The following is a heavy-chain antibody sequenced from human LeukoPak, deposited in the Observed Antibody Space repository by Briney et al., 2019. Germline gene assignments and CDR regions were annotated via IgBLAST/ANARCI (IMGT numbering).Heavy chain of an antibody. Sequence: GGSLRLSCAASGFTFSSYWMNWVRQAPGKGLEWVSSISSSSCYIYYADSVKGRFTISRDNAKNSLYLQMNSLRAEDTAVYYCAREPSGYDAFDIWGQGTMVTVSS. D-gene: IGHD2-15*01. J-gene: IGHJ3*02. CDR2: ISSSSCYI. CDR3: AREPSGYDAFDI. V-gene: IGHV3-21*01. CDR1: GFTFSSYW.